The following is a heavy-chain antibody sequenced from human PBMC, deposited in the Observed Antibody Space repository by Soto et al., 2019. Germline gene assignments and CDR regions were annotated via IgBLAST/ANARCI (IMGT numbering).Heavy chain of an antibody. CDR3: ARCERRTDWFDP. Sequence: QLQLQESGPGLVKPSETLSLTCTVSGGSISSSSYYWGWIRQPPGKGLEWIGSIYYSGSTYYNPSLKSRVTNSVYTSKNQCSLKLSSVTAADTAVYYCARCERRTDWFDPWGQGTLVTVSS. V-gene: IGHV4-39*01. CDR2: IYYSGST. CDR1: GGSISSSSYY. J-gene: IGHJ5*02.